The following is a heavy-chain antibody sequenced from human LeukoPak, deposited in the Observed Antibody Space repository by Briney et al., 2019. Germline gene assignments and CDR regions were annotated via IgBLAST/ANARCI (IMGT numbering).Heavy chain of an antibody. Sequence: SQTLSLTCTVSGGSISSGGYYWSWIRQHPGKGLEWIGYIYYSGSTYYNPSLESRVTISVDTSKNQFSLKLSSVTAADTAVYYCAREPYLGSYFWSGLRYFDYWGQGTLVTVSS. CDR3: AREPYLGSYFWSGLRYFDY. CDR1: GGSISSGGYY. D-gene: IGHD3-3*01. CDR2: IYYSGST. V-gene: IGHV4-31*03. J-gene: IGHJ4*02.